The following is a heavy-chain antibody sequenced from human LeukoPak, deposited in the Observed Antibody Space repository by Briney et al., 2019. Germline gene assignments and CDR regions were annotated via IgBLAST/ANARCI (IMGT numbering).Heavy chain of an antibody. CDR1: GDSVSNNSAA. Sequence: SQTLSLTCAISGDSVSNNSAAWNWIRQSPSRGLEWLGRTYYRSKWYNDYAVSVKSRITINPDTSKNQFSLRLNSVTAEDTAVYYCARTPTRGGWFAGWLDPWGQGTLVTVSS. CDR2: TYYRSKWYN. D-gene: IGHD6-19*01. J-gene: IGHJ5*02. V-gene: IGHV6-1*01. CDR3: ARTPTRGGWFAGWLDP.